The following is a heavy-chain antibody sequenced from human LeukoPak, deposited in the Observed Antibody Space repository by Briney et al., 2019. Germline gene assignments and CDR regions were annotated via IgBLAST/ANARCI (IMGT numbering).Heavy chain of an antibody. CDR3: ARDSSCDY. Sequence: GASVRVSSTASGYTFTSYGISWVRQAPGQGLEWMGWISAYNGNTNYAQTLQGRVTMTTDTSTSTAYMELRSLRSDDTAVYYCARDSSCDYWGQGTLVTVSS. CDR2: ISAYNGNT. J-gene: IGHJ4*02. V-gene: IGHV1-18*01. CDR1: GYTFTSYG.